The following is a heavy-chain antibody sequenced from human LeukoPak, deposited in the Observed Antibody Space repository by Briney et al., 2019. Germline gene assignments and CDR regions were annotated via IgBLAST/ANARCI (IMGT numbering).Heavy chain of an antibody. CDR3: ARTCKWLPRDAFDI. V-gene: IGHV4-34*01. D-gene: IGHD6-19*01. Sequence: SETLSLTCAVYGGSFSGYYWSWIRQPPGKGLEWIGEINHSGSTNYNPSLKSRVTISVDTSKNQFSLKLSSVTAADTAVYYCARTCKWLPRDAFDIWGQGTMVTVSS. CDR1: GGSFSGYY. J-gene: IGHJ3*02. CDR2: INHSGST.